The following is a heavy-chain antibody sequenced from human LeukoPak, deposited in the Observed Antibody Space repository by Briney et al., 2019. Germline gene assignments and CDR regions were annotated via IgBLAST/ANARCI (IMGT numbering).Heavy chain of an antibody. J-gene: IGHJ5*02. CDR1: GGSISSNY. CDR3: ARLRNSWGILRYFDWLPNWFDP. Sequence: SETLSLTCTVSGGSISSNYWSWIRRPPGKGLEWIGYMYNSGGTNYNPSLKSRVTISVDTSKNQFSLKLSSVTAADTAVYYCARLRNSWGILRYFDWLPNWFDPWGQGTLVTVSS. V-gene: IGHV4-59*01. CDR2: MYNSGGT. D-gene: IGHD3-9*01.